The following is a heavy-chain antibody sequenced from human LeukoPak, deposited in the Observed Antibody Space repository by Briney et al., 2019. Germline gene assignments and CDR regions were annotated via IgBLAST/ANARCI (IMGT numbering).Heavy chain of an antibody. CDR3: ARGRVGAFARQPRA. D-gene: IGHD1-26*01. Sequence: GGSLRLSCAASGFTFSSYSMNWVRQAPGKGLEWVSSISSSSSYIYYADSVKGRFTISRDNAKNSLYLRMNSLRAEDTAVYYCARGRVGAFARQPRAWGQGTLVTVSS. J-gene: IGHJ4*02. CDR1: GFTFSSYS. V-gene: IGHV3-21*01. CDR2: ISSSSSYI.